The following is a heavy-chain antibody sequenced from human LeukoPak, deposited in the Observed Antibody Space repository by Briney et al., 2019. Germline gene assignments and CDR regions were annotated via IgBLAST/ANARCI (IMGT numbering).Heavy chain of an antibody. Sequence: SETLSLTCTVSGDSISSNKWWHWVRQPPGKGLEWIGETYHRGTTNYNPSLKSRVTISVDKSKNQFSLNLRSVTAADTAVYYCAGDSGWRSDSWGQGTLVTVSS. CDR1: GDSISSNKW. D-gene: IGHD6-19*01. CDR3: AGDSGWRSDS. CDR2: TYHRGTT. V-gene: IGHV4-4*02. J-gene: IGHJ4*02.